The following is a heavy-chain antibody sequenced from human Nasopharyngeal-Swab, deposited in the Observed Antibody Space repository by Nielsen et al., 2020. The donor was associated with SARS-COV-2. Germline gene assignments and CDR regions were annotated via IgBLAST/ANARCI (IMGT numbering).Heavy chain of an antibody. D-gene: IGHD6-19*01. V-gene: IGHV4-30-4*01. Sequence: LRLSCTVSGGSISSGDYYWSWIRQPPGKGLEWIGYIYYSGSTYYNPSLKSRVTISVDTSKNQFSLKLSSVTAADTAVYYCAKGGRIAVAGNAGGQGTLVTVSS. J-gene: IGHJ4*02. CDR1: GGSISSGDYY. CDR2: IYYSGST. CDR3: AKGGRIAVAGNA.